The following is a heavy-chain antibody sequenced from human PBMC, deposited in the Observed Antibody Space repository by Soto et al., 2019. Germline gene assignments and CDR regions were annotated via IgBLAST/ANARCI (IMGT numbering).Heavy chain of an antibody. CDR3: ARSRSTDFWSGYRPYGMDV. Sequence: KPGGSLRLSCAASGFTFSSYSMNWVRQAPGKGLEWVSSISSSSSYIYYADSVKGRFTISRDNAKNSLYLQMNSLRAEDTAVYYCARSRSTDFWSGYRPYGMDVWGQGTTVTVSS. V-gene: IGHV3-21*01. CDR2: ISSSSSYI. D-gene: IGHD3-3*01. CDR1: GFTFSSYS. J-gene: IGHJ6*02.